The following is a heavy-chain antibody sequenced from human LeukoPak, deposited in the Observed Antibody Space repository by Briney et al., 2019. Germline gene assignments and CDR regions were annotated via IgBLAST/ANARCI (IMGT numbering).Heavy chain of an antibody. V-gene: IGHV3-64*01. Sequence: GGSLRLSYAASGFTFSGYAMHWFRQAPGKGLEYVSAITNNGGTTYYANSVKGRFTISSDNSKNTLYLQMGSLRAEDMAVYYCARVGVWNYFDYWGQGTLVTVSS. J-gene: IGHJ4*02. D-gene: IGHD3-16*01. CDR2: ITNNGGTT. CDR3: ARVGVWNYFDY. CDR1: GFTFSGYA.